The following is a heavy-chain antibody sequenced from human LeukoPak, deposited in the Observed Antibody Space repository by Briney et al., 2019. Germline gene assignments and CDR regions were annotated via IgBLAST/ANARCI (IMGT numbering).Heavy chain of an antibody. D-gene: IGHD2-2*01. V-gene: IGHV3-30*02. J-gene: IGHJ5*02. CDR1: GFTFNWYG. CDR3: AVDSGVVPAAMTGFDT. CDR2: IRYNGSNK. Sequence: PGGSVRLSRAASGFTFNWYGMHWLRQAPGKGLAWVAFIRYNGSNKYYADSVKGRFTISRDNSKNTLYLQMNSLRVEAMTVYYWAVDSGVVPAAMTGFDTWGQGTLVTVSS.